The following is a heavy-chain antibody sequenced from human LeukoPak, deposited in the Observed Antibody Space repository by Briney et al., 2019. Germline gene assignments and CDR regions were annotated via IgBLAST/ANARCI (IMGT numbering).Heavy chain of an antibody. Sequence: TSETMSLTCTVSAASISSYYWSWIRQPPGKGLEWIGYIYYSGSTNYNPSLKSRVTISVDTSKKQLALKLSSVTAADTAVYFCARYVWGSYPTFEDYWGQGTLVTVSS. J-gene: IGHJ4*02. CDR2: IYYSGST. CDR1: AASISSYY. V-gene: IGHV4-59*01. D-gene: IGHD3-16*02. CDR3: ARYVWGSYPTFEDY.